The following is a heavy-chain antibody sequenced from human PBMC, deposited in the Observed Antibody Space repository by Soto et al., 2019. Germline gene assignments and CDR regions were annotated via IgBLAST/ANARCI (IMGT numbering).Heavy chain of an antibody. CDR2: IIPILGIA. Sequence: GPSVKVSCKASGGTFSSYAISWVRQAPGQGLEWMGRIIPILGIANYAQKFQGRVTITADKSTSTAYMELSSLRSEDTAVYYCARAVAVAADFDYWGQGTLVTVSS. D-gene: IGHD6-19*01. V-gene: IGHV1-69*04. CDR1: GGTFSSYA. CDR3: ARAVAVAADFDY. J-gene: IGHJ4*02.